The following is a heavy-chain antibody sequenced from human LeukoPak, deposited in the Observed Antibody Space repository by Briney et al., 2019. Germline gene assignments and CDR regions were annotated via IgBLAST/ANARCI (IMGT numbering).Heavy chain of an antibody. CDR2: IIPIFGTA. CDR3: ARGGIQLSPPFDY. V-gene: IGHV1-69*13. CDR1: GGTFSSYA. D-gene: IGHD5-18*01. J-gene: IGHJ4*02. Sequence: GASVKVSCKASGGTFSSYAISWVRQAPGQGLEWMGGIIPIFGTANYAQKFQGRVTITADESTSTAYMELSSLRSEDTAVYYCARGGIQLSPPFDYWGQGTLVTVSS.